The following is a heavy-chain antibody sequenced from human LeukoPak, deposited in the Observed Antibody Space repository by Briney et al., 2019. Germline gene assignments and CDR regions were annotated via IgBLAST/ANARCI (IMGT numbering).Heavy chain of an antibody. Sequence: GGSLRLSCAASGFNFSDYYMSWIRQAPGKGLEWVSYISSSGSTIYYADSVKGRFTISRDDAKNSLYLQVNSLRADDTAVYYCARDRMGPFDYWGQGTPVTVSS. CDR2: ISSSGSTI. D-gene: IGHD2-8*01. CDR3: ARDRMGPFDY. J-gene: IGHJ4*02. V-gene: IGHV3-11*04. CDR1: GFNFSDYY.